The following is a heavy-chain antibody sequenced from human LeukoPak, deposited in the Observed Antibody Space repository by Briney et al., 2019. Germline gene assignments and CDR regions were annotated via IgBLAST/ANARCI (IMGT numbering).Heavy chain of an antibody. J-gene: IGHJ4*02. Sequence: GESLQISCQGSGSPFTSYWIGWVRQLPGKGLEWMGIIYPGDSDTRYSPSFQGQVTISADKSISTAYLQWSSLKASDTAMYYCARRSGYYYGFDYWGQGTLVTVSS. CDR1: GSPFTSYW. D-gene: IGHD3-22*01. V-gene: IGHV5-51*01. CDR2: IYPGDSDT. CDR3: ARRSGYYYGFDY.